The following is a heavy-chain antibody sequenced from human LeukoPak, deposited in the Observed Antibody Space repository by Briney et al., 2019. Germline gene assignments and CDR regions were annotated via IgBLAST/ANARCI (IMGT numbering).Heavy chain of an antibody. V-gene: IGHV4-39*07. J-gene: IGHJ3*02. CDR1: GYSISSSSYY. D-gene: IGHD2-21*01. CDR2: IYYSGST. CDR3: ARELMIGGSPDAFDI. Sequence: SETLSLTCTVSGYSISSSSYYWGWIPQPPGKGLEWIGSIYYSGSTYYNPSLKSRVTISVDTSKNQFSLKLSSVTAADTAVYYCARELMIGGSPDAFDIWGQGTMVTVSS.